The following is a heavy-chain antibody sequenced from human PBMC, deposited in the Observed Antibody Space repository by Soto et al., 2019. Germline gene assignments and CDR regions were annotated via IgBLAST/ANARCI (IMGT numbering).Heavy chain of an antibody. CDR2: FDPEDGET. D-gene: IGHD6-6*01. CDR1: VYTLTELS. J-gene: IGHJ3*02. V-gene: IGHV1-24*01. CDR3: ATKSIAARGGAFDI. Sequence: ASVTVSCKVSVYTLTELSIQWVRQAHGKGLEWMGGFDPEDGETIYAQKFQGRVTMTEDTSTDTAYMELSSLRSEDTAVYYCATKSIAARGGAFDIWGQGTMVTVSS.